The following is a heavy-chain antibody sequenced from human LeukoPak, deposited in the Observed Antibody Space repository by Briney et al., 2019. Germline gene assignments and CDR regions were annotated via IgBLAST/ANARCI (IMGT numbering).Heavy chain of an antibody. CDR1: GVPITNYY. Sequence: SETLSLTCSVSGVPITNYYWSWIPQSPEKALMCIGYIYFSGSSHYNPSLKSRVSMSVDTSKNQFSLKLSSVSAADTAVYYCARHVRSGYNLLDYWGQGTLVTVSS. D-gene: IGHD5-24*01. CDR3: ARHVRSGYNLLDY. CDR2: IYFSGSS. J-gene: IGHJ4*02. V-gene: IGHV4-59*08.